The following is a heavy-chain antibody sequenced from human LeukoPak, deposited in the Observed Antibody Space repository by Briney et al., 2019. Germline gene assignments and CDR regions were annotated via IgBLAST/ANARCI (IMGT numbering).Heavy chain of an antibody. D-gene: IGHD6-13*01. V-gene: IGHV3-30*04. CDR1: GFTFSSYA. Sequence: GRSLRLSCAASGFTFSSYAMHWVRQAPGKRLEWVAVISYDGSNKYYADSVKGRFTISRDNSKNTLYLQMNSLRAEDTAAYYCARDQQQLSIDYWGQGTLVTVSS. CDR3: ARDQQQLSIDY. J-gene: IGHJ4*02. CDR2: ISYDGSNK.